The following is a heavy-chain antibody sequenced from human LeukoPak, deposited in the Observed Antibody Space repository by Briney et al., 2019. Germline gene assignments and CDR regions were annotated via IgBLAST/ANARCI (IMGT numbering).Heavy chain of an antibody. CDR1: GGSINSYY. Sequence: SETLSLTCTVSGGSINSYYWTSIRQPAGKRLEWIGRIYSSGSTNYNPSLTSRVTMTVDTSKNQFSLKLTSVTAADTAVYYCARGQHDFDPWGQGTLVTVSS. J-gene: IGHJ5*02. CDR2: IYSSGST. D-gene: IGHD2-21*01. V-gene: IGHV4-4*07. CDR3: ARGQHDFDP.